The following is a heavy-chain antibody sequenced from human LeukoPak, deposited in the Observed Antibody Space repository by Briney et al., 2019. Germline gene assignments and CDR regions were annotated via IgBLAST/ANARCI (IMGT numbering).Heavy chain of an antibody. CDR2: ISGSGGST. Sequence: PGGSLRLSCAASGFTFSSYAMSWVRQAPGNGLEWVSAISGSGGSTNYADSEKGRFTISRDNSKNTLFLQMNSLRAEDTALYFCAKDMARSPKFELRKNYYYSGMDVWGRGTTVTVSS. J-gene: IGHJ6*02. CDR1: GFTFSSYA. V-gene: IGHV3-23*01. CDR3: AKDMARSPKFELRKNYYYSGMDV. D-gene: IGHD1-7*01.